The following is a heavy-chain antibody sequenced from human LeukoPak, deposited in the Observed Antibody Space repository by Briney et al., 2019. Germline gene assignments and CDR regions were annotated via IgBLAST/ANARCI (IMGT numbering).Heavy chain of an antibody. J-gene: IGHJ4*02. D-gene: IGHD2-21*02. CDR2: IYYSGST. V-gene: IGHV4-39*01. CDR3: VGEWVTATSYYFDY. CDR1: GGSISSSSYD. Sequence: SETLSLTCTVSGGSISSSSYDWGWIRQPPGKGLEWIGSIYYSGSTYYNPSLKSRVTISVDTSKNQFSLKLSSVTAADTAVYYCVGEWVTATSYYFDYWGQGTLVTVSS.